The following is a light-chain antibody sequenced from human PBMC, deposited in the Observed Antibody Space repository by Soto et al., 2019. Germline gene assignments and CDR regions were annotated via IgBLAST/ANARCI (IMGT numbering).Light chain of an antibody. Sequence: ILVTHSPATLSVSSGEIARRSCRASQSVSSDLAWYQQKPGQAPRLLIYGASTRATGIPDRFSGSGSGTDFTLTISRLEPEDFAVYYCQQYGNSPITFGQGTRLEIK. J-gene: IGKJ5*01. CDR1: QSVSSD. CDR3: QQYGNSPIT. V-gene: IGKV3-20*01. CDR2: GAS.